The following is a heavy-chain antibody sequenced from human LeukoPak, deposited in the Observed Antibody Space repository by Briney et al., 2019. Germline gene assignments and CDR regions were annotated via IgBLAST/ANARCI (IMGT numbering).Heavy chain of an antibody. V-gene: IGHV1-2*02. CDR1: GYTFTGYY. D-gene: IGHD4-17*01. J-gene: IGHJ6*03. Sequence: GASVKVSCKASGYTFTGYYMHWVRQAPGQGLEWMGWINPNSGGTNYAQKFQGRVTMTRDTSISTAYMELSRLRSDDTAVYYCARDKDYGDYDPKVYYMDVWGKGTTVTISS. CDR2: INPNSGGT. CDR3: ARDKDYGDYDPKVYYMDV.